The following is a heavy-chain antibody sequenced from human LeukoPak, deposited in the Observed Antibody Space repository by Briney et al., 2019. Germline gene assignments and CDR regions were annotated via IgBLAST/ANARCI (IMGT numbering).Heavy chain of an antibody. CDR3: ARRHVEYSSSSDPYYFDY. J-gene: IGHJ4*02. D-gene: IGHD6-6*01. CDR2: IYYSGST. Sequence: PSETLSLTCTVSGGSISSYYWSWIRQPPGKGLEWIGYIYYSGSTNYNPSLKSRVTISVDTSKNQFSLKLSSVTAADTAVYYCARRHVEYSSSSDPYYFDYWGQGTLVTVSS. CDR1: GGSISSYY. V-gene: IGHV4-59*01.